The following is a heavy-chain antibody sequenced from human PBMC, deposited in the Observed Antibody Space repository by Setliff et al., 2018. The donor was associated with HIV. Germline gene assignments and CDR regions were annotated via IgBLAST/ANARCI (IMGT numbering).Heavy chain of an antibody. V-gene: IGHV1-2*06. CDR1: GYTFTDFY. Sequence: ASVKVSCKASGYTFTDFYIHWVRQAPGQGLEWIGRINPKSGVADYLRKFQGRVTMTTDTSTSTAYMELRSLRSDDTAVYYCARGVVVVPAAMHFDYWGQGTLVTVSS. CDR2: INPKSGVA. J-gene: IGHJ4*02. D-gene: IGHD2-2*01. CDR3: ARGVVVVPAAMHFDY.